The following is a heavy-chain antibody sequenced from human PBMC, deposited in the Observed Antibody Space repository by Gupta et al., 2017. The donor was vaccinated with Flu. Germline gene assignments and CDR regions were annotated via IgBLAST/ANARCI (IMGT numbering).Heavy chain of an antibody. Sequence: QVQLVESGGGVVQPGTSLRLAWEASGFSIGSYGMNWVSTAPGKGVGGVAIIWYDGSNKYYADSVKGRVTISRDNSKNTLYLQMNSLRAEDTAVYYCARGGQYQLSRENYWGQGTLVTVSS. CDR2: IWYDGSNK. D-gene: IGHD2-2*01. CDR3: ARGGQYQLSRENY. CDR1: GFSIGSYG. J-gene: IGHJ4*02. V-gene: IGHV3-33*01.